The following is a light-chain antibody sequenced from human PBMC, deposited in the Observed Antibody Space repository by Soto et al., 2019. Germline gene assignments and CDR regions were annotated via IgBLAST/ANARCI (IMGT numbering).Light chain of an antibody. V-gene: IGKV1-27*01. CDR3: QNYNGAPWT. Sequence: DIQMTQSPSSLSASVGDRVTITCRASQGISTYLVWYQQKPGTDPKLLIFAASTLQSGVPSRFSGSGSETDFTLTISSLQPEDVATYYCQNYNGAPWTFGQGTKVEIK. J-gene: IGKJ1*01. CDR1: QGISTY. CDR2: AAS.